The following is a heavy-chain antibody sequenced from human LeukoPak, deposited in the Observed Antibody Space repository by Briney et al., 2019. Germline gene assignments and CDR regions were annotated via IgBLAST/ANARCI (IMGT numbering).Heavy chain of an antibody. CDR2: ISASGGST. V-gene: IGHV3-23*01. Sequence: PGGSLRLSCAASGFTLSSYAMSWVRQAPGKGLEWVSSISASGGSTNDADSVKGRFTISRDNSKNTVYLQMDSLRAEDTAVYYCAKVMKGSERLTMVRGVIIKTAGLYYMDVWGKGTTVTVSS. CDR1: GFTLSSYA. CDR3: AKVMKGSERLTMVRGVIIKTAGLYYMDV. D-gene: IGHD3-10*01. J-gene: IGHJ6*03.